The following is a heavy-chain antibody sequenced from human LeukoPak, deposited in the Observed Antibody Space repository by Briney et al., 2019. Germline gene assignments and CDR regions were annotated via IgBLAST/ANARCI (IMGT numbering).Heavy chain of an antibody. D-gene: IGHD5-24*01. J-gene: IGHJ4*02. Sequence: SETLSLTCTVSGGSISSYYWSWIRQPAGKGLEWTGRIYTSGSTNYNPSLKSRVTMSVDTSKNQFSLKLSSVTAADTAVYYCARQQSRDPNYTFDYWGQGTLVTVSS. CDR2: IYTSGST. CDR1: GGSISSYY. V-gene: IGHV4-4*07. CDR3: ARQQSRDPNYTFDY.